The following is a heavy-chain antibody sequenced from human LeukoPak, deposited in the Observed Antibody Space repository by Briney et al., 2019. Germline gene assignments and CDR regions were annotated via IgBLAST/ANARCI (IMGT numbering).Heavy chain of an antibody. D-gene: IGHD5-18*01. CDR1: GGSFSGYY. CDR2: INHSGST. J-gene: IGHJ4*02. CDR3: ARSGWGYSYGSYFDY. Sequence: SETLSLTCAVYGGSFSGYYWSWIRQPPGKWLEWIGEINHSGSTNYNPSLESRVTISVDTSKNQFSLKLSSVTAADTAVYYCARSGWGYSYGSYFDYWGQGTLVAVSS. V-gene: IGHV4-34*01.